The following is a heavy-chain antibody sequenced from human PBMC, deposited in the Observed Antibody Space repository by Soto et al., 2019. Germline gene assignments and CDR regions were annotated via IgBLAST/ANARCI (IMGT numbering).Heavy chain of an antibody. CDR3: ARTRGYSDYDLDY. D-gene: IGHD5-12*01. V-gene: IGHV3-21*01. J-gene: IGHJ4*02. CDR1: GFTFSSYG. CDR2: ISGSSSFK. Sequence: PGGSLRLSCAASGFTFSSYGMNWVRQAPGRGPEWVASISGSSSFKWYTDSVKGRFTISRDNAKNSLYLQMSSLRADDTAVYYCARTRGYSDYDLDYWGQGTLVTVSS.